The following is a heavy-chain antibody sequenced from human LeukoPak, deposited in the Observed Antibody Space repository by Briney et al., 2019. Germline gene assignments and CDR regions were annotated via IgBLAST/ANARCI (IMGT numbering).Heavy chain of an antibody. CDR1: GFTFSSYA. CDR3: AKDAPFNDILTGYPDY. D-gene: IGHD3-9*01. V-gene: IGHV3-23*01. J-gene: IGHJ4*02. CDR2: ISGSGGST. Sequence: GGSLRLSCAASGFTFSSYAMSWFRQAPGKGLEWVSAISGSGGSTYYADSVKGRFTISRDNSKNTLYLQMNSLRAEDTAVYYCAKDAPFNDILTGYPDYWGQGTLVTVSS.